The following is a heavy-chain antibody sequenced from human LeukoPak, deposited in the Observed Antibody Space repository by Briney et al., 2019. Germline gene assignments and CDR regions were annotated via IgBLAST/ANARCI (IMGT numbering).Heavy chain of an antibody. CDR3: ARDNSVEDTAWWFDP. J-gene: IGHJ5*02. V-gene: IGHV1-2*02. D-gene: IGHD4-23*01. CDR1: GHTFTGYY. Sequence: ASVKVSCKASGHTFTGYYMHWVRQAPGQGLEWMGWINANSGGTNYAQKFQGRVTMTRDTSISTAYMELSSLRSEDTAVYYCARDNSVEDTAWWFDPWGQGTLVTVSS. CDR2: INANSGGT.